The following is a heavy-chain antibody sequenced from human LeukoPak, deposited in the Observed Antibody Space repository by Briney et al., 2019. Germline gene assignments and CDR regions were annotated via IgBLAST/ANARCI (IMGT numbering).Heavy chain of an antibody. Sequence: ASVTVSFKATGYTFIIFGISWVRQAPGQGLEWLGWISADTVNTKYTEKLQGRVTMTRDTSTSTAYMELKSLRSDDTAVYYCARAALYYGSSGLLGHWGQGTLVTVSS. J-gene: IGHJ4*02. CDR1: GYTFIIFG. V-gene: IGHV1-18*01. CDR2: ISADTVNT. CDR3: ARAALYYGSSGLLGH. D-gene: IGHD3-22*01.